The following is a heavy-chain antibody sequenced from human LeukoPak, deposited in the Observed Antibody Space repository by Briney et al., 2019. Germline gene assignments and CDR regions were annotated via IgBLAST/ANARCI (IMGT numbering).Heavy chain of an antibody. CDR3: VRHCRQGYNYFDY. J-gene: IGHJ4*02. CDR2: IYYSGST. V-gene: IGHV4-61*08. CDR1: GGSISSGDYY. D-gene: IGHD5-24*01. Sequence: PSETLSLTCTVSGGSISSGDYYWSWIRQPPGKGLEWIAYIYYSGSTNYNPSLKSRVTISVDTSKDQFSLKLSSVTAADTAVYYCVRHCRQGYNYFDYWGQGTLVTVSS.